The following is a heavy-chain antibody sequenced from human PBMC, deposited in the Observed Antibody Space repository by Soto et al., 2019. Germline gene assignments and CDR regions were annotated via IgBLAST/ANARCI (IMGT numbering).Heavy chain of an antibody. D-gene: IGHD2-2*01. CDR3: ARLFCTTTTCDSWFDP. J-gene: IGHJ5*02. CDR2: IDPRDSYV. Sequence: GESLKISCTGFGYSFTTFWISWVRQMPGKGLEWMGRIDPRDSYVNYSPSFQGHVTISVDKSSNTAYLQWGSLKASDTAMYYCARLFCTTTTCDSWFDPWGQGTLVTVSS. V-gene: IGHV5-10-1*01. CDR1: GYSFTTFW.